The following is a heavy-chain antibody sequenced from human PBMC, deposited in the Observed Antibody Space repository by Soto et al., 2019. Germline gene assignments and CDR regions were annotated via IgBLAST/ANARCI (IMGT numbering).Heavy chain of an antibody. CDR3: AKEGPGYYYFDS. V-gene: IGHV3-30*18. D-gene: IGHD2-15*01. J-gene: IGHJ4*02. CDR1: GFTFSSYG. CDR2: ISYDGSNK. Sequence: QVQLVESGGGVVQPGRSLRLSCAASGFTFSSYGMHWVRQAPGKGLEWVAVISYDGSNKYYADSVKGRFTISRDKSKNSLYLQMNSLRDEDVAVYYCAKEGPGYYYFDSWGQGTLVTVSS.